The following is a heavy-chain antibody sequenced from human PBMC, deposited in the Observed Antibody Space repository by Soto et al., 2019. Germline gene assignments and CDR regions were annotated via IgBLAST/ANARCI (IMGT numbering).Heavy chain of an antibody. V-gene: IGHV4-30-4*01. Sequence: ASETLSLTCTVSGGSISSGDYYWSWIRQPPGKGLEWIGYIYYSGSTYYNPSLKSRVTISVDTSKNQFSLKLSSVTAADTAVYYCARGYSYGYWVDYWGQGTLVTVSS. CDR2: IYYSGST. CDR3: ARGYSYGYWVDY. D-gene: IGHD5-18*01. CDR1: GGSISSGDYY. J-gene: IGHJ4*02.